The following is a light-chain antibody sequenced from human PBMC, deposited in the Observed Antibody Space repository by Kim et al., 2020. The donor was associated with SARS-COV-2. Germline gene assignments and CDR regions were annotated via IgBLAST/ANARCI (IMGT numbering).Light chain of an antibody. CDR2: GAS. CDR1: QSIRSS. J-gene: IGKJ2*01. CDR3: QQYYNWPPFT. Sequence: VSPGERATLSCRASQSIRSSLAWYQQTPGQAPRLLIYGASTRATGIPARFSGSGSGTEFTLTISSLQSEDFAVYYCQQYYNWPPFTFGQGTKLEI. V-gene: IGKV3-15*01.